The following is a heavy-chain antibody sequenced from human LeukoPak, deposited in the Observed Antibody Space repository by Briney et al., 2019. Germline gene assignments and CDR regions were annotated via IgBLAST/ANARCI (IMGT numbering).Heavy chain of an antibody. Sequence: SETLSLTCAVYGGSFSGYYWSWIRQPPGKGLEWIGEINHSGSTNYNPSLKSRVTISVDTSKNQFSLKLSSVTAADTAVYYCARGATYYDFWSGYYPLYYYYYYMDVWGEGTTVTVSS. CDR3: ARGATYYDFWSGYYPLYYYYYYMDV. J-gene: IGHJ6*03. CDR2: INHSGST. V-gene: IGHV4-34*01. CDR1: GGSFSGYY. D-gene: IGHD3-3*01.